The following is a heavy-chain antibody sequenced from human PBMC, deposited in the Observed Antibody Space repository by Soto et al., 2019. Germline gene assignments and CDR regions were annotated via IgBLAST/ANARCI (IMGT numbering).Heavy chain of an antibody. CDR2: ISAYNGNT. CDR3: ARGLVVVPSDTNWFDP. J-gene: IGHJ5*02. Sequence: AASVKVSCKASGYTFTSYGISWVRQAPGQGLEWMGWISAYNGNTNYAQKLQGRVTMTTDTSTSTAYMELRSLRSDDTAVYYCARGLVVVPSDTNWFDPWGQGTLVTVSS. CDR1: GYTFTSYG. D-gene: IGHD2-2*01. V-gene: IGHV1-18*01.